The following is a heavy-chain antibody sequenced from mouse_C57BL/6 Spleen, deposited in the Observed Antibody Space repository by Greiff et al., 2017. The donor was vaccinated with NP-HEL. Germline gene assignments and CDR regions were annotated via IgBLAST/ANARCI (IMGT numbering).Heavy chain of an antibody. CDR3: ARCRTAQAFYYCDY. D-gene: IGHD3-2*02. Sequence: QVQLQQSGAELVMPGASVKLSCKASGYTFTSYWMHWVKQRPGQGLEWIGEIDPSDSYTNYNQKFKGKSTLTVDKSSSTAYMQLSSLTSEDSAVYYCARCRTAQAFYYCDYWGQGTTLTVSS. V-gene: IGHV1-69*01. CDR2: IDPSDSYT. J-gene: IGHJ2*01. CDR1: GYTFTSYW.